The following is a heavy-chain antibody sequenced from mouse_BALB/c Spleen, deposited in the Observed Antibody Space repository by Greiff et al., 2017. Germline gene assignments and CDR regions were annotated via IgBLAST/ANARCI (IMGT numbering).Heavy chain of an antibody. J-gene: IGHJ4*01. V-gene: IGHV1-54*01. CDR1: GYAFTNYL. CDR2: INPGSGGT. Sequence: QVQLQQSGAELVRPGTSVKVSCKASGYAFTNYLIEWVKQRPGQGLEWIGVINPGSGGTNYNEKFKGKATLTADKSSSTAYMQLSSLTSDDSAVYFCARSAYRYLYAMDYWGQGTSVTVSS. CDR3: ARSAYRYLYAMDY. D-gene: IGHD2-14*01.